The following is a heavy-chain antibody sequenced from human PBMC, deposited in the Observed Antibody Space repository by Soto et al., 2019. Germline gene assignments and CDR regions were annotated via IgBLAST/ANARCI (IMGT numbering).Heavy chain of an antibody. D-gene: IGHD6-19*01. J-gene: IGHJ4*01. Sequence: EVQLLESGGGLVQPGGSLRLSCAPSGFTFSNFAMGWVRQAPGKGLEWVSHISAAGRTTYYADSVKGRFTISRDNSKNSLFLQMDSLRAEDTAVYYCAKDGIAVSGKGYFDYWGRGSLVTVSS. CDR3: AKDGIAVSGKGYFDY. CDR2: ISAAGRTT. CDR1: GFTFSNFA. V-gene: IGHV3-23*01.